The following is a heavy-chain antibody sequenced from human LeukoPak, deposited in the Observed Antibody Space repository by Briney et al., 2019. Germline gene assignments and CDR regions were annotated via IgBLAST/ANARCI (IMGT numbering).Heavy chain of an antibody. V-gene: IGHV3-23*01. CDR1: GFTFSSYA. D-gene: IGHD3-22*01. CDR3: AKAVYYYDSSGYSGNWFDP. J-gene: IGHJ5*02. CDR2: ISGSGGST. Sequence: GGSLRLSCAASGFTFSSYAMSWVRQAPGKGLEWVSAISGSGGSTYYADSVKGRSTISRDNSKNTLYLQMNSLRAEDTAVYYCAKAVYYYDSSGYSGNWFDPWGQGTLVTVSS.